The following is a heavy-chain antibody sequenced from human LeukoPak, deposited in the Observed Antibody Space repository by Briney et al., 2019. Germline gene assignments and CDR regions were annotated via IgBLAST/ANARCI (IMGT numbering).Heavy chain of an antibody. CDR3: ANQGTAMATFDY. V-gene: IGHV3-21*01. J-gene: IGHJ4*02. CDR1: GFTFSSYS. CDR2: ISSSSSYI. Sequence: GGSLRLSCAASGFTFSSYSMNWVRQAPGKGLEWVSSISSSSSYIYYADSVKGRFTISRDNAKNSLYLQMNSLRAEDTAVYYCANQGTAMATFDYWGQGTLVTVSS. D-gene: IGHD5-18*01.